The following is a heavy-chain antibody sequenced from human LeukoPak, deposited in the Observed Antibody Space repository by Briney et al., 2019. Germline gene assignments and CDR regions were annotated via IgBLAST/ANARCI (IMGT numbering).Heavy chain of an antibody. CDR2: IIPSGGGT. V-gene: IGHV1-46*01. CDR1: GYTFTSYY. D-gene: IGHD1-26*01. CDR3: VREYRGGFWDY. Sequence: ASLKVSCKASGYTFTSYYVHWVRQAPGQGPEWMGIIIPSGGGTNYAQKFQGRVTMTRDTSTSTVFMELSSLGSEDTAVYYCVREYRGGFWDYWGQGTLVTVSS. J-gene: IGHJ4*02.